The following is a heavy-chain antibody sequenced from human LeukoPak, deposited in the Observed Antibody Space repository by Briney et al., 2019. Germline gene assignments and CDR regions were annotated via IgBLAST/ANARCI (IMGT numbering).Heavy chain of an antibody. CDR3: LRGDRRDY. CDR2: IDSSGGYM. Sequence: GGSLRLPCEASGFTFNTYSMNWARQAPGKGLEWVSSIDSSGGYMFYADSVKGRFIISRDNAKDSLYLQMNSLRVEDTAVYYCLRGDRRDYWGQGTLVTVSS. V-gene: IGHV3-21*06. CDR1: GFTFNTYS. J-gene: IGHJ4*02.